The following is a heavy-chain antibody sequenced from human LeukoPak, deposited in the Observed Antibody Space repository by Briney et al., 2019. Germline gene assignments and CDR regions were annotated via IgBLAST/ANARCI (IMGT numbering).Heavy chain of an antibody. CDR1: GGSISSGDYY. CDR2: IYYSGST. Sequence: SETLSLTCTVSGGSISSGDYYWSWIRQPPGKGLEWIGYIYYSGSTYYNPSLKSRVTISVDTSKNQFSLKLSSVIAADTAVYYCARGHSGSYYFDYWGQGTLITVSS. D-gene: IGHD1-26*01. CDR3: ARGHSGSYYFDY. J-gene: IGHJ4*02. V-gene: IGHV4-30-4*08.